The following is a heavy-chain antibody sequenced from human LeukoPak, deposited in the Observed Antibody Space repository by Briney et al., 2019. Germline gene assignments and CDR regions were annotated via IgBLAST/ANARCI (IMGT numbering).Heavy chain of an antibody. CDR1: GGSISSTSYF. CDR2: INHSGST. Sequence: PSETLSLTCTVSGGSISSTSYFWGWIRQPPGKGLEWIGEINHSGSTNYNPSLKSRVTISVDTSNNQFSLKLSSVTAADTAVYYCARGHPDGYNSDRLFDYWGQGTLVTVSS. D-gene: IGHD5-12*01. V-gene: IGHV4-39*07. CDR3: ARGHPDGYNSDRLFDY. J-gene: IGHJ4*02.